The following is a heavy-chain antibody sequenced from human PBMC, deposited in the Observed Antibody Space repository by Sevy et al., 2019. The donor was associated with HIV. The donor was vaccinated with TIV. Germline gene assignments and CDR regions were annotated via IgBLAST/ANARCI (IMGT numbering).Heavy chain of an antibody. CDR3: ARAVEDYSDSSGWDWYFDL. CDR2: IFASSNT. CDR1: GITVSSNY. J-gene: IGHJ2*01. V-gene: IGHV3-66*01. D-gene: IGHD3-22*01. Sequence: GGSLRLSCAVSGITVSSNYMGWVRQAPGKGLQWVSGIFASSNTHFADSVKGRFSISRDNSKNTVSLQMNSLSAEDTAVYYCARAVEDYSDSSGWDWYFDLWGRGTLVTVSS.